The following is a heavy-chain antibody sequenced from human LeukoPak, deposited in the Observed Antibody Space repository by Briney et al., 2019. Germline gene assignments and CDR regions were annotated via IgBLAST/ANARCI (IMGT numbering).Heavy chain of an antibody. V-gene: IGHV1-2*02. CDR3: ARDSARTMVRGNHDY. Sequence: ASVKVSCKASGYTFTGYYMHWVRQAPGQGLEWMGWINPNSGGTNYAQKFQGRVTMTRDTSISTAYMELSRLRSDDTAVYYCARDSARTMVRGNHDYWGQGTLVTVSS. D-gene: IGHD3-10*01. CDR2: INPNSGGT. CDR1: GYTFTGYY. J-gene: IGHJ4*02.